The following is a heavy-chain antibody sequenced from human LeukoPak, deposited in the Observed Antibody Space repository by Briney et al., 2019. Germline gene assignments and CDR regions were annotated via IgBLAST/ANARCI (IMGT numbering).Heavy chain of an antibody. Sequence: PSETLSLTCTVSGGSIGSSSYYWGWIRQPPGKGLEWIGSIYYSASTYYNPSLKSRVTISVDTSKNQFSLKLSSVTAADTAVYYCARTATSGYSSSRDDYWGQGTLVTVSS. CDR2: IYYSAST. D-gene: IGHD6-13*01. J-gene: IGHJ4*02. CDR3: ARTATSGYSSSRDDY. V-gene: IGHV4-39*01. CDR1: GGSIGSSSYY.